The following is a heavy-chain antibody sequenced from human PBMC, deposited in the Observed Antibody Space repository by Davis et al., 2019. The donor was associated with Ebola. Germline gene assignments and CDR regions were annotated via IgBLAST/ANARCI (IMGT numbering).Heavy chain of an antibody. CDR3: ARDIVNSGYDYVVSHNWFDP. J-gene: IGHJ5*02. CDR1: GGTFSSYA. Sequence: SVKVSCKASGGTFSSYAISWVRQAPGQGLEWMGGIIPIFGTANYAQKFQGRVTITADESTSTAYMELSSLRSEDTAVYYCARDIVNSGYDYVVSHNWFDPWGQGTLVTVSS. D-gene: IGHD5-12*01. CDR2: IIPIFGTA. V-gene: IGHV1-69*13.